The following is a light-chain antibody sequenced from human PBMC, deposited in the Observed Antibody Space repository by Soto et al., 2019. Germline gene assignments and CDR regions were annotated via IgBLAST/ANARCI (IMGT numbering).Light chain of an antibody. J-gene: IGKJ2*01. CDR1: QSVSSSY. V-gene: IGKV3-20*01. Sequence: EIVLTQSPGTLSLSPGERATLSCRASQSVSSSYLAWYQQKPGQAPRLLIYGASSRATGITDRFSGSGSGKDLTLTISRLEPEDFAVYYCQQYGSSPPYTFGQGTKLEIK. CDR2: GAS. CDR3: QQYGSSPPYT.